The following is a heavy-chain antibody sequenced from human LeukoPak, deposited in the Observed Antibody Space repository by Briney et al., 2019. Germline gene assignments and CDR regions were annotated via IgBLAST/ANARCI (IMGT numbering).Heavy chain of an antibody. J-gene: IGHJ3*02. CDR2: IWYDGSNK. D-gene: IGHD6-25*01. CDR3: ARDSGHAFDI. Sequence: GGSLRLSCVASGFTFSTYGMHWVRQAPGKGLEWVAVIWYDGSNKYYGDSVKGRFTISRDDSKNTLYLQMNSLRAEDTAVYYCARDSGHAFDIWGQGTMVTVSS. V-gene: IGHV3-33*01. CDR1: GFTFSTYG.